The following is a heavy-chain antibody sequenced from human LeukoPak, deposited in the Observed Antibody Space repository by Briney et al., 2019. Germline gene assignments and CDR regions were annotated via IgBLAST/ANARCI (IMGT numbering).Heavy chain of an antibody. Sequence: SETLSLTCTVSGGSISSSNYYWDWIRQPPGKGLEWIGTIYHSGSTYYNLSLKSRVAISVDTSKNQFSLNLTSVTAADTAVYYCAGSGNDYGYSWFDTWGQGTPVTVSS. D-gene: IGHD5-18*01. CDR1: GGSISSSNYY. J-gene: IGHJ5*02. CDR2: IYHSGST. V-gene: IGHV4-39*01. CDR3: AGSGNDYGYSWFDT.